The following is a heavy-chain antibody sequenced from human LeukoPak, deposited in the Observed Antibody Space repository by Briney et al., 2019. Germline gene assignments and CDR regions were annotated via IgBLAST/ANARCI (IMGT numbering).Heavy chain of an antibody. CDR2: IDYSGTT. D-gene: IGHD2-15*01. CDR1: GGSISSSSYY. Sequence: SETLSLTCTVSGGSISSSSYYWGWIRQPPGKGLEWIGSIDYSGTTSHNPSLKSRVTISVDTSKNQFSLKLSSVTAADTAVYYCASGRSGGRGYWGQGTLVTVSS. V-gene: IGHV4-39*07. CDR3: ASGRSGGRGY. J-gene: IGHJ4*02.